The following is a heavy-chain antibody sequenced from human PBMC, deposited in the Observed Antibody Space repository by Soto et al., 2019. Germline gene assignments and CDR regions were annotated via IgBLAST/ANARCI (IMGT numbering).Heavy chain of an antibody. CDR3: ASSTAVDTAMAPDY. Sequence: ASETLSLTCAVSGGSISSGGYSWSWIRQPPGKGLEWIGYIYHSGSTYYNPSLKSRVTISVDRSKNQFSLKLSSVTAADTAVYYCASSTAVDTAMAPDYWGQGTLVTVSS. CDR1: GGSISSGGYS. J-gene: IGHJ4*02. V-gene: IGHV4-30-2*01. D-gene: IGHD5-18*01. CDR2: IYHSGST.